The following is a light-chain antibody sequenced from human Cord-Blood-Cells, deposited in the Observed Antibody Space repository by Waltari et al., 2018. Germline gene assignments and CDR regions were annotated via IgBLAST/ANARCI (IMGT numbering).Light chain of an antibody. CDR2: GNS. Sequence: QSVLTQPPSVSGAPGQRVTISCTGSSSNIGAGYDVHWYQQLPGKAPKLLIYGNSNRPAGVPDRFSGSNAGTSASLAITGLQAEDEADYYCQSYDSSLSGWVFGGGTKLTVL. CDR3: QSYDSSLSGWV. J-gene: IGLJ3*02. V-gene: IGLV1-40*01. CDR1: SSNIGAGYD.